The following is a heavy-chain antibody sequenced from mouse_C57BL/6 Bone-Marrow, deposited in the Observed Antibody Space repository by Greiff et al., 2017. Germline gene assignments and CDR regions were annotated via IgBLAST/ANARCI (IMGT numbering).Heavy chain of an antibody. CDR2: SYPRSGNT. CDR3: ARIYYYGSSHWYFDV. J-gene: IGHJ1*03. CDR1: GYTFTSYG. D-gene: IGHD1-1*01. V-gene: IGHV1-81*01. Sequence: QVQLQQSGAELARPGASVKLSCKASGYTFTSYGISWVKQRTGQGLEWIGESYPRSGNTYYNEKFKGKATLTADKSSSTAYMELRSLTSEDSAVYFCARIYYYGSSHWYFDVWGTGTTVTVSS.